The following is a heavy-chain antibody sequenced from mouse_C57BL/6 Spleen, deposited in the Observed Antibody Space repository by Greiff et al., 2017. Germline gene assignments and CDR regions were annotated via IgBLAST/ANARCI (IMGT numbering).Heavy chain of an antibody. J-gene: IGHJ4*01. Sequence: DVQLQESGTVLARPGASVKMSCKTSGYTFTSYWMHWVKQRPGQGLEWIGAIYPGNSDTSYNQKFKGKAKLTAVTSASTAYMELSSLTNRDSAVYYCTRTHHYYGNSYYAMDYWGQGTSVTVSS. D-gene: IGHD1-1*01. V-gene: IGHV1-5*01. CDR1: GYTFTSYW. CDR3: TRTHHYYGNSYYAMDY. CDR2: IYPGNSDT.